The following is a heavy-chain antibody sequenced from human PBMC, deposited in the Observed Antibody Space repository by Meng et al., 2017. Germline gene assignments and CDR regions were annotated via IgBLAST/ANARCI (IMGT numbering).Heavy chain of an antibody. Sequence: SVKVSCKASGFTFTSSAVQWVRQARGQRLEWIGWIVVGSGNTNYAQKFQERVTITRDMSTSTAYMELSSLRSEDTAVYYCGHQLGDFWSGYCIDYWGQGTLVTVSS. J-gene: IGHJ4*02. CDR3: GHQLGDFWSGYCIDY. CDR1: GFTFTSSA. V-gene: IGHV1-58*01. D-gene: IGHD3-3*01. CDR2: IVVGSGNT.